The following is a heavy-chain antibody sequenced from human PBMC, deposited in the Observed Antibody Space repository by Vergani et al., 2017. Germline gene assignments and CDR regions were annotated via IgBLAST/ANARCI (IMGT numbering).Heavy chain of an antibody. CDR2: ISSSSSYI. CDR3: ARKLRYFDWLLISDYDPKNWFDP. V-gene: IGHV3-21*01. D-gene: IGHD3-9*01. Sequence: EVQLVESGGGLVKPGGSLRLSCAASGFTFSSYSMNWVRQAPGKGLEWVSSISSSSSYIYYADSVKGRFTISRDNAKNSLYLQMNSLRAEDTAVYYCARKLRYFDWLLISDYDPKNWFDPWGQGTLVTVSS. J-gene: IGHJ5*02. CDR1: GFTFSSYS.